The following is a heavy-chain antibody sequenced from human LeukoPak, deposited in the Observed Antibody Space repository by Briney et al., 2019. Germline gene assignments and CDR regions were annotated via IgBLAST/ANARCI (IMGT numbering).Heavy chain of an antibody. J-gene: IGHJ3*02. V-gene: IGHV1-2*06. CDR1: GYTFTGYF. CDR2: INPNTGGT. Sequence: ASVKVSCKAFGYTFTGYFIHWVRQAPGQGLEWMGRINPNTGGTKYTQKFQGRVTMTRDTPISTAYMELSRLTSDDTAVYYCAIAGGGSDAFDIWGQGTMVTVSS. D-gene: IGHD2-15*01. CDR3: AIAGGGSDAFDI.